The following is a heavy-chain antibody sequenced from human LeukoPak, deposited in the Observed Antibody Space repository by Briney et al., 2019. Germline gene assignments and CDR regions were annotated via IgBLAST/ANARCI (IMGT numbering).Heavy chain of an antibody. Sequence: PGRSLRLSCAASGFTFSSYAMHWVRQAPGKGLEWVAVISYDGSNKYYADSVKGRFTISRDNSKNTLYLQMNSLRAEDTAVYYCARDKVVGATNFDFWGQRTLVTVSS. CDR2: ISYDGSNK. CDR1: GFTFSSYA. D-gene: IGHD1-26*01. V-gene: IGHV3-30-3*01. CDR3: ARDKVVGATNFDF. J-gene: IGHJ4*02.